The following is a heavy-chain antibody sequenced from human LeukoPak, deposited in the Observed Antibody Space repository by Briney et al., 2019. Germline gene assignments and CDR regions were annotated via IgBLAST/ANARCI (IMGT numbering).Heavy chain of an antibody. V-gene: IGHV3-30*03. CDR1: GFAFSSYG. D-gene: IGHD3-16*01. CDR2: ISYDGSTE. CDR3: ARVNGIGPNMIL. Sequence: GGSLRLSCAASGFAFSSYGVHWVRQAPGKGLEWVAVISYDGSTEYYIDAVKGRFTISRDNSKNTLYLQMNSLRAEDTAVYYCARVNGIGPNMILWGQGTLVTVSS. J-gene: IGHJ4*02.